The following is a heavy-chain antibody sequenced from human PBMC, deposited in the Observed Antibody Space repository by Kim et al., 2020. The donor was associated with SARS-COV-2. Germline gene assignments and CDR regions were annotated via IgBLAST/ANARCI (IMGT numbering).Heavy chain of an antibody. J-gene: IGHJ4*02. CDR1: GFTFSSYG. V-gene: IGHV3-33*01. CDR2: IWYDGSNK. CDR3: AREFASTTVTTWNFDY. D-gene: IGHD4-17*01. Sequence: GGSLRLSCAASGFTFSSYGMHWVRQAPGKGLEWVAVIWYDGSNKYYADSVKGRFTISRDNSKNTLYLQMNSLRAEDTAVYYCAREFASTTVTTWNFDYWGQGTLVTVSS.